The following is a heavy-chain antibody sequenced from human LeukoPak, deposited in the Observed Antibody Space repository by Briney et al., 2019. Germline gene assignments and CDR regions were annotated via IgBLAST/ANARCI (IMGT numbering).Heavy chain of an antibody. CDR2: INSDGSST. J-gene: IGHJ4*02. D-gene: IGHD1-14*01. CDR1: GFTFSSYW. Sequence: GGSLRLSCAASGFTFSSYWMHWVRQAPGKGLVWVSRINSDGSSTSYADSVKGRFTISRDNAKNTLYLQMNSLRAEDTAVYYCARAGQFDYFDYWGQGTLVTGSS. CDR3: ARAGQFDYFDY. V-gene: IGHV3-74*01.